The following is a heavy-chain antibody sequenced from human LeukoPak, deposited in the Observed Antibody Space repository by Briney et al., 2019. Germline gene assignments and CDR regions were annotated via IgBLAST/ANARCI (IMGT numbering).Heavy chain of an antibody. D-gene: IGHD3-22*01. CDR3: ARSDWASGYYRGFLDY. CDR1: GFTFSSYA. J-gene: IGHJ4*02. CDR2: ISGSGGST. Sequence: GGSLRLSCVASGFTFSSYAMSWVRQPPGKGLEWVSAISGSGGSTYYADSVKGRFTISRDNSKNTMYVQMNSLRAEDTAVYYCARSDWASGYYRGFLDYWGQGTLVTVSS. V-gene: IGHV3-23*01.